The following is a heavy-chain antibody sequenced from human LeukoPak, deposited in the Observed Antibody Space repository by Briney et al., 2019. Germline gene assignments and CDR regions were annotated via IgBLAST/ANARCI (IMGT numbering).Heavy chain of an antibody. J-gene: IGHJ4*02. CDR3: ARETSSGWYYYFDY. D-gene: IGHD6-19*01. CDR1: GYTFTDFY. CDR2: INLNSGGT. Sequence: ASVKVSCKASGYTFTDFYIHWVRQAPGQGLEWMGRINLNSGGTNYAQKFQGRVTMTRDTSISTAYMELSRLRSDDTAVYYCARETSSGWYYYFDYWGQGTLVTVSS. V-gene: IGHV1-2*06.